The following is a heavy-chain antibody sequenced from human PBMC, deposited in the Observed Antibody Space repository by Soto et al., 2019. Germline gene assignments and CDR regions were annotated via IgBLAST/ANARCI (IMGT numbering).Heavy chain of an antibody. CDR2: IWYDGVNK. Sequence: QVKVVESGGGVVQPGRSLRLSCAASGFTFSNYGMHWVRQAPGKGLEWLAAIWYDGVNKHYADSVKGRFSTSRDNSKKTVYLQRNSLRAAYTAVYYCARDQAERVAAPIDNKGLANWFASWGPGQRVTVS. D-gene: IGHD6-19*01. V-gene: IGHV3-33*01. CDR3: ARDQAERVAAPIDNKGLANWFAS. J-gene: IGHJ5*01. CDR1: GFTFSNYG.